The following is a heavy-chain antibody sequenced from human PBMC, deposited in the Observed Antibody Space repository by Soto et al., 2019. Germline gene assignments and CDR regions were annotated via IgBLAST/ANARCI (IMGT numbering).Heavy chain of an antibody. CDR1: GGTFSSYA. CDR3: ARGRRDYYYYGMDV. D-gene: IGHD3-10*01. J-gene: IGHJ6*02. Sequence: QVQLVQSGAEVKKPGSSVKVSCKASGGTFSSYAISWVRQAPGQGLEWMGGIIPIFGTANYAQKVQGRVTITADNSTSTAYMELSSLRSEDTAVYYCARGRRDYYYYGMDVWGQGTTVTVSS. V-gene: IGHV1-69*06. CDR2: IIPIFGTA.